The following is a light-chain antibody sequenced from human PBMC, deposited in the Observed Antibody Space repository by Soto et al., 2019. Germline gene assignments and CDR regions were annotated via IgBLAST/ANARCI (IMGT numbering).Light chain of an antibody. Sequence: QSVLTQPPSVSGAPGQGVTISCTGSSSNIGAGNDVHWYQHLPGTAPKLFIYDNNNRPSGVPDRFSGSKSGTSASLAITGLQAEDEADYYCQSYDSSLSGVVFGGGTKLTVL. CDR1: SSNIGAGND. CDR2: DNN. CDR3: QSYDSSLSGVV. V-gene: IGLV1-40*01. J-gene: IGLJ2*01.